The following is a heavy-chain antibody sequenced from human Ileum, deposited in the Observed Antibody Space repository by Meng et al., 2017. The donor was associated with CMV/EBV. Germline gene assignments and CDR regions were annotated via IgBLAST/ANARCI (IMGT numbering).Heavy chain of an antibody. D-gene: IGHD2-8*01. Sequence: QVQLVQSGAEVKEPGASVKSSCKASGYTFTSYPMHWVRQAPGQSLEWMGWINTDNGDTRFSQHLQGRVTISTDTSATTAYMELSSLRLDDTAIYYCATNAFDYWGQGTLVTVSS. CDR1: GYTFTSYP. CDR2: INTDNGDT. CDR3: ATNAFDY. V-gene: IGHV1-3*04. J-gene: IGHJ4*02.